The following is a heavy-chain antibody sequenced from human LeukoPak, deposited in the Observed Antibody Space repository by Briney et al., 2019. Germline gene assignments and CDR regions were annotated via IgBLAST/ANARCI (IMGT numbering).Heavy chain of an antibody. CDR2: INPNSGGT. Sequence: GASVKVSCKASGYTFTGYYMHWVRQAPGQGLEWMGWINPNSGGTNYAQKFQGRVTMTRDTSISTAHMELRSLRSDDTAIYYCARQGYYDSSGYYENWGQGTLVTVSS. D-gene: IGHD3-22*01. V-gene: IGHV1-2*02. CDR3: ARQGYYDSSGYYEN. J-gene: IGHJ4*02. CDR1: GYTFTGYY.